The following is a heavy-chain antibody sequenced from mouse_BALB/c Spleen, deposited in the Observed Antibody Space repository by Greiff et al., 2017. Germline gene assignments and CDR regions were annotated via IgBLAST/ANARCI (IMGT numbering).Heavy chain of an antibody. CDR1: GDSITSGY. CDR2: ISYSGST. CDR3: ARWYGNYVWFAY. J-gene: IGHJ3*01. Sequence: EVKLMESGPSLVKPSQTLSLTCSVTGDSITSGYWNWIRKFPGNKLEYMGYISYSGSTYYNPSLKSRISITRDTSKNQYYLQLNSVTTEDTATYYCARWYGNYVWFAYWGQGTLVTVSA. V-gene: IGHV3-8*02. D-gene: IGHD2-10*02.